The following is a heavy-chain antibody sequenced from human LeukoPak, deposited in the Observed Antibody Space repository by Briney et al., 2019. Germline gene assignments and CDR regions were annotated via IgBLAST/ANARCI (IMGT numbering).Heavy chain of an antibody. CDR2: IRSKSHSYAT. CDR3: TRRSIASTRTDDY. D-gene: IGHD6-13*01. V-gene: IGHV3-73*01. CDR1: GFNFSGSA. Sequence: GGSLRLSCAASGFNFSGSAIHWVRQASGKGLEWVGRIRSKSHSYATTYAASLKGRFTISRDDSKNTTYLQLSSLKTDDTAVYYCTRRSIASTRTDDYWGQGTLVTVSS. J-gene: IGHJ4*02.